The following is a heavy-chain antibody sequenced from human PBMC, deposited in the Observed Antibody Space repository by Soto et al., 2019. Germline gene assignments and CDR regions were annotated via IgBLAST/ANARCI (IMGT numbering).Heavy chain of an antibody. Sequence: ASVKVSCKASGYTFTSYGISWVRQAPGQGLEWMGWISAYNGNTNYAQKLQGRVTMTTDTSTSTAYMELRSLRSDDTAVYYCGKFHYDFWSGPNYYLMDVWGKGTTVTVSS. V-gene: IGHV1-18*01. D-gene: IGHD3-3*01. J-gene: IGHJ6*03. CDR3: GKFHYDFWSGPNYYLMDV. CDR1: GYTFTSYG. CDR2: ISAYNGNT.